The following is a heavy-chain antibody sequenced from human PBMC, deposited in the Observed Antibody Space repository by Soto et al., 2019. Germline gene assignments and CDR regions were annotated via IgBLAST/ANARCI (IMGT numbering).Heavy chain of an antibody. J-gene: IGHJ4*02. CDR2: ISTSSRYK. V-gene: IGHV3-21*01. D-gene: IGHD3-22*01. CDR3: AKEQYYYYKQGEFDY. Sequence: GASLTLSSAASGFTFSSSSMNWVRQAPGRGMDWVSSISTSSRYKYYAHSVKGRFTSSRDTAKNSLHLQINSLRPEDTAVYYCAKEQYYYYKQGEFDYWGQGTQVTVS. CDR1: GFTFSSSS.